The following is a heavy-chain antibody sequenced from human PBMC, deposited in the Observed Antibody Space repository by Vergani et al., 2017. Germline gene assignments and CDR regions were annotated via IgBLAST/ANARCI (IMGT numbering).Heavy chain of an antibody. V-gene: IGHV3-30*03. CDR2: ISYDGTQK. CDR1: GFTSSYYG. J-gene: IGHJ1*01. CDR3: ATKSCGTPGCQRGYFRE. Sequence: QVSLVESGGGVVQPGRSLRLSCVVSGFTSSYYGMHWVRPAPGKGLEWVAVISYDGTQKYYADSVKGRFTISRDNSKSTLYLQMNSLRTEDTALYYCATKSCGTPGCQRGYFREWGQGTLVTVSS. D-gene: IGHD1-1*01.